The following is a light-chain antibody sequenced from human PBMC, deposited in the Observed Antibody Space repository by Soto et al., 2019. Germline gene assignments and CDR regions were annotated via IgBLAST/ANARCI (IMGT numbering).Light chain of an antibody. CDR3: QQYVNIPLT. CDR1: QDIKKY. CDR2: ETS. V-gene: IGKV1-33*01. Sequence: DIQMTQSPSSLSASVGDRVIITCQASQDIKKYLNWYQQKPGKAPKPLIYETSNLETGVPSRFSGSGSGTDFTFTISTLQSEDLATYYCQQYVNIPLTFGPGTKVDIK. J-gene: IGKJ3*01.